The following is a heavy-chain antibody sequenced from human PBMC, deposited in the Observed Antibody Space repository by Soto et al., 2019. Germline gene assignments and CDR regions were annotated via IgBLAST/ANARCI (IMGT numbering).Heavy chain of an antibody. V-gene: IGHV3-23*01. CDR3: ARGSTESYPGSRIFDF. D-gene: IGHD3-10*01. Sequence: SLRLSCVASGLTFGSRAMSWVRQAPGEGLQWVATITDNGGDAKYADSVRGRFVISRDNSKKTLYLQMTSLTAEDSAMYFCARGSTESYPGSRIFDFWGRGXLVTVSS. J-gene: IGHJ4*02. CDR1: GLTFGSRA. CDR2: ITDNGGDA.